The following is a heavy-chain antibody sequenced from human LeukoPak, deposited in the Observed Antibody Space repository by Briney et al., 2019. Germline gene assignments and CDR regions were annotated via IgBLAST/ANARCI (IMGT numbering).Heavy chain of an antibody. J-gene: IGHJ5*02. D-gene: IGHD6-13*01. CDR1: GGTFSSYA. CDR3: ARSQLNIAAAPRAQNKNWFDP. Sequence: SVKVSCKASGGTFSSYAISWVRQAPGQGLEWMGGIIPIFGTANYAQKFQGRVTITTDESTSTAYMELSSLRSEDTAVYYCARSQLNIAAAPRAQNKNWFDPWGQGTLVTVSS. CDR2: IIPIFGTA. V-gene: IGHV1-69*05.